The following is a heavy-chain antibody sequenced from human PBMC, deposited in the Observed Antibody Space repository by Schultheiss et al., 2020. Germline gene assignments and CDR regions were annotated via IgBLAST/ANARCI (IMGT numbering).Heavy chain of an antibody. CDR2: SNAGNGNT. CDR3: ASGGGGTMVRGVIIQDYYYYGMDV. CDR1: GYSFTSYW. D-gene: IGHD3-10*01. J-gene: IGHJ6*02. V-gene: IGHV1-3*02. Sequence: VKVSCKGSGYSFTSYWIGWVRQMPGKGLEWMGWSNAGNGNTKYSQEFQGRVTITRDTSASTAYMELSRLRSDDTAVYYCASGGGGTMVRGVIIQDYYYYGMDVWGQGTTGNVYS.